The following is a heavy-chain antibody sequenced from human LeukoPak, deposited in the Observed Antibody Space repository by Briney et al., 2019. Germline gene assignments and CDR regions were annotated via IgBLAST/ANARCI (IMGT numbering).Heavy chain of an antibody. CDR2: ISGSGGST. V-gene: IGHV3-23*01. Sequence: PGGSLRLSCAASGFTFSNAWMSWVRQAPGKGLEWVSAISGSGGSTYYADSVKGRFTISRDNSKNTLYLQMNSLRAEDTAVYYCAKVGGGSDDAFDIWGQGTMVTVSS. D-gene: IGHD2-15*01. CDR1: GFTFSNAW. CDR3: AKVGGGSDDAFDI. J-gene: IGHJ3*02.